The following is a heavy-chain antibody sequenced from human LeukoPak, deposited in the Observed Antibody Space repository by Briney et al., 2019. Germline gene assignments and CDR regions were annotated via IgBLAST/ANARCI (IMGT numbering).Heavy chain of an antibody. CDR2: ISDDGRSK. Sequence: GGSLRLSCAASGFSFISYGMHWARQAPGKGLEWVGVISDDGRSKDYADSVKGRFTISRDNSKDTLYLQMNSLRDEDTAVYYCAKRPSDYGDYVSYFDYWGQGTLVTVSS. J-gene: IGHJ4*02. D-gene: IGHD4-17*01. CDR3: AKRPSDYGDYVSYFDY. CDR1: GFSFISYG. V-gene: IGHV3-30*18.